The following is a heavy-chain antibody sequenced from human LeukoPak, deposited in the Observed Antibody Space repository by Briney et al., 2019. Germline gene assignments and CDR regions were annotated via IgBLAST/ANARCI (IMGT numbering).Heavy chain of an antibody. CDR2: IIPIFGTA. V-gene: IGHV1-69*01. CDR3: ARDFNRRALYGDPIC. Sequence: SVKVSCKASGGTFSSYAISWVRQAPGQGLEWMGGIIPIFGTANYAQKFQGRVTITADESTSTAYMELSSLRSEDTAVYYCARDFNRRALYGDPICWGQGTLVIVSS. CDR1: GGTFSSYA. D-gene: IGHD4-17*01. J-gene: IGHJ4*02.